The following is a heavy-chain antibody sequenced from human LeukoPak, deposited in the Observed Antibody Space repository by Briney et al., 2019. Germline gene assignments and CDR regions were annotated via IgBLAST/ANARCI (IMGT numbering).Heavy chain of an antibody. V-gene: IGHV4-34*01. CDR1: GGSFSGYY. D-gene: IGHD1-26*01. J-gene: IGHJ4*02. CDR2: INHSGST. CDR3: AREYSGSVDC. Sequence: SETLSLTCAVYGGSFSGYYWSWIRQPPGKGLEWIGEINHSGSTNYNPSLKSRVTISVDTSKNQFSLKLRSVTAADTAIYYCAREYSGSVDCWGQGTLVTVSS.